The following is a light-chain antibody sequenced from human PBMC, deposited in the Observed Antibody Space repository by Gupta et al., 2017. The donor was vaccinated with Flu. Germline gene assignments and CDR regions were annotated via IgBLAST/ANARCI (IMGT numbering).Light chain of an antibody. Sequence: IQMTQSPSSLSAAIGDRVSIACRASHDISRFLDWFQQKPGQAPMSLIYGASFLRAGVPSRFSATGSGTDFNLTSNGLQHEDSATYFRHKNKTAYTFGRGTGLEIK. CDR2: GAS. J-gene: IGKJ2*01. CDR1: HDISRF. V-gene: IGKV1-16*01. CDR3: HKNKTAYT.